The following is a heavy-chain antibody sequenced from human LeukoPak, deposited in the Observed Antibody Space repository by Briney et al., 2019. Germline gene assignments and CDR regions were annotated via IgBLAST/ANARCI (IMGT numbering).Heavy chain of an antibody. CDR1: GYSISSIHC. CDR2: ICQSGST. J-gene: IGHJ4*02. Sequence: SETLSLTCTVSGYSISSIHCWGWIRQPPGKGLEWIGNICQSGSTYYSPSLKSRVILSLDTSKNQSSLRLSSVTAADTAVYYCARHAQSPYSGSFDYWGQGILVTVSS. CDR3: ARHAQSPYSGSFDY. V-gene: IGHV4-38-2*02. D-gene: IGHD1-26*01.